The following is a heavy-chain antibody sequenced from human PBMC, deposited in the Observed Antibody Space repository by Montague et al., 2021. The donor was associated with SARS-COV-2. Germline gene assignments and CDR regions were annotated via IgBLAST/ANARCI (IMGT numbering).Heavy chain of an antibody. CDR3: ARSRANVPSRPGFDY. V-gene: IGHV4-61*01. J-gene: IGHJ4*02. D-gene: IGHD6-6*01. CDR2: IYFTGPT. Sequence: SETLSLTCTVSGASVASGIFYWSWIRQPPGKGLEWFGYIYFTGPTXYNPSLESRVAIPVDPSKNQFSLTLTSVTAADTAVYYCARSRANVPSRPGFDYWGQGALVTVSS. CDR1: GASVASGIFY.